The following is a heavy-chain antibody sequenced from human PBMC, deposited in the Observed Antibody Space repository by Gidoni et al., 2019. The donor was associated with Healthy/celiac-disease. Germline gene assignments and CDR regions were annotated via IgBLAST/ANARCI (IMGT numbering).Heavy chain of an antibody. J-gene: IGHJ4*02. CDR1: GFTFSDYY. V-gene: IGHV3-11*05. Sequence: QVQLVESGGGLVKPGGSLRLSCAASGFTFSDYYMSWIRQAPGKGREWVSYISSSSSYTNYADSVKGRFTISRDNAKNSLYLQMNSLSAEDTAVYYCARDLTAMVIGGGWGQGTLVTVSS. CDR2: ISSSSSYT. D-gene: IGHD5-18*01. CDR3: ARDLTAMVIGGG.